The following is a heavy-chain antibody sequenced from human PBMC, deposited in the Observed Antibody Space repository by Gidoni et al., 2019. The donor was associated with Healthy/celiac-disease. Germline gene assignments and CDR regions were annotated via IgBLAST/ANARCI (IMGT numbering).Heavy chain of an antibody. CDR2: IDYSGST. V-gene: IGHV4-30-4*01. CDR1: GGSISRVYYY. J-gene: IGHJ3*02. Sequence: QVQLQESGSGLVKPSQTLSRTCTVSGGSISRVYYYWRWIRQLPGKGLEWIGYIDYSGSTYYNPSLKSRVTISVDTSKNQFSLKLSSVTAADTAVYYCARDGGIAAAGQGAFDIWGQGTMVTVSS. CDR3: ARDGGIAAAGQGAFDI. D-gene: IGHD6-13*01.